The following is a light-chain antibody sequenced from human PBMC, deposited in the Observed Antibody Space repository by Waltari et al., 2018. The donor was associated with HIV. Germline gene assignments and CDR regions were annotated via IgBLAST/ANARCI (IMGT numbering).Light chain of an antibody. Sequence: QSVLTQPPSVSAAPGQKVTISCSGSTPNIGHDSVSWYQHVPEAAPRLLIYDNNKRPSGIPDRFSGSRSGTSATLGITGLQTGDEAHYYCGTWDRSLSAAVFGGGTKLTVL. CDR2: DNN. J-gene: IGLJ3*02. CDR1: TPNIGHDS. CDR3: GTWDRSLSAAV. V-gene: IGLV1-51*01.